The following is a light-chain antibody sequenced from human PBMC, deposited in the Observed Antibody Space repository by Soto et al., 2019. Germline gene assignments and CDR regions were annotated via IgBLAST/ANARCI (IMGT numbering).Light chain of an antibody. Sequence: QMTQSPSSLFASVGDRVTITCQATQDINIYLNWYQQKPGKAPNLLIYDASNLEIGVPSRFSGSGSGTHFTFTISSLQTEDIGTYYCQQYDILPITSGRGTRLEIK. CDR2: DAS. CDR3: QQYDILPIT. V-gene: IGKV1-33*01. J-gene: IGKJ5*01. CDR1: QDINIY.